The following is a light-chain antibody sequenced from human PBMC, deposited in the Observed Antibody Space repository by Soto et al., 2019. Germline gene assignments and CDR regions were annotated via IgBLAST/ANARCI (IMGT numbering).Light chain of an antibody. CDR1: QSISSN. V-gene: IGKV3-15*01. J-gene: IGKJ4*01. CDR2: DAS. Sequence: IVITQSPANLSMSPGEGGTVSCRASQSISSNLAWYQQKPGQAPRLVIFDASIRATGIPDRFTGRGSGTEFTLTISSLQSEDSAVYFCQQYNDWPPITFGGGTKVDI. CDR3: QQYNDWPPIT.